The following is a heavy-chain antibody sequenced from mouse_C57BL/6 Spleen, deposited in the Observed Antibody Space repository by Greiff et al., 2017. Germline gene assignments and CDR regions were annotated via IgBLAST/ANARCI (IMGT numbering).Heavy chain of an antibody. J-gene: IGHJ1*03. Sequence: EVQGVESGGGLVKPGGSLKLSCAASGFTFSSYAMSWVRQTPEKRLEWVATISDGGSYTYYPDNVKGRFTISRDNAKNNLYLQMSHLKSEDTAMYYCARDGGNSWYFDGWGTGTTVTVAS. D-gene: IGHD2-1*01. V-gene: IGHV5-4*01. CDR3: ARDGGNSWYFDG. CDR2: ISDGGSYT. CDR1: GFTFSSYA.